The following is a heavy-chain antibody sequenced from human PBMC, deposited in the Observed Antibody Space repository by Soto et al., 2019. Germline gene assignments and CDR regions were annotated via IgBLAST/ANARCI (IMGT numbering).Heavy chain of an antibody. V-gene: IGHV3-53*01. CDR2: LYGIDGS. CDR3: ATWHEREHAYDV. CDR1: GFTISGKKY. Sequence: DVQLVESGGGLIQPGESLRLSCGAFGFTISGKKYVAWVRQAPGKGLEWVSALYGIDGSFYADSVKGRFTTSSDSSKTTVYLQMNDLRPDDTAVYYCATWHEREHAYDVWGLGTTVTVSS. J-gene: IGHJ3*01. D-gene: IGHD1-1*01.